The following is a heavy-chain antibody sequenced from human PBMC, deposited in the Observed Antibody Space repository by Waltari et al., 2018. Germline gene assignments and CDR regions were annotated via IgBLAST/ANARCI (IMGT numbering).Heavy chain of an antibody. CDR1: GYIFTDSY. J-gene: IGHJ3*01. Sequence: QVQVIQSGAEVRKPGASVRISCKTSGYIFTDSYINWGRQAPGQGLEFMAVINTRAGSTSYARNFQGRISITRDTSTSTVYLELSSLRSDDTAVYYCARSASHASDVWGRGSMVTGSS. CDR2: INTRAGST. V-gene: IGHV1-46*01. CDR3: ARSASHASDV.